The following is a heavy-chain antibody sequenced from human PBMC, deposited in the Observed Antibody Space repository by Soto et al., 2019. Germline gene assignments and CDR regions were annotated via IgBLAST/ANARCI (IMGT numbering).Heavy chain of an antibody. CDR2: IYYSGST. CDR1: GGSMSSYY. CDR3: ARDFFDSSDYTTNWFDP. V-gene: IGHV4-59*08. Sequence: SETLSLTCTVSGGSMSSYYWSWIRQPPGKGLVWVGYIYYSGSTNYNPSLKSRVTISVDTSKNQFSLKLTSVTAADAALYYCARDFFDSSDYTTNWFDPWGQGTLVTVS. D-gene: IGHD3-22*01. J-gene: IGHJ5*02.